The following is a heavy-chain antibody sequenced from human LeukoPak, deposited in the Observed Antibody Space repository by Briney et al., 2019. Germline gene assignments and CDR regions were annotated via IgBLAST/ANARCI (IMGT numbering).Heavy chain of an antibody. Sequence: GASVKVSCKASGYTFTSYDINWVRQATGQGLEWMGWMNPNSGNTGYAQKFQGRVTITRNTSISTAYMELSSLRSKDTAVYYCARGRSSSSWILSRRLFDYWGQGTLVTVSS. CDR3: ARGRSSSSWILSRRLFDY. CDR1: GYTFTSYD. V-gene: IGHV1-8*03. CDR2: MNPNSGNT. D-gene: IGHD6-13*01. J-gene: IGHJ4*02.